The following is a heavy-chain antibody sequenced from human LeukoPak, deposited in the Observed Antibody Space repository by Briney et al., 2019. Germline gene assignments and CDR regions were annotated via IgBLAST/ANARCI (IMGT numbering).Heavy chain of an antibody. J-gene: IGHJ4*02. CDR2: ISAYNGNT. CDR3: ARGFSSWSRSDY. D-gene: IGHD6-13*01. Sequence: GSSVKVSCKASGGTFSSYAISWVRQAPGQGLEWMGWISAYNGNTNYAQKLQGRVAMTTDTSTSTAYMELRSLRSDDTAVYYCARGFSSWSRSDYWGQGTLVTVSS. CDR1: GGTFSSYA. V-gene: IGHV1-18*01.